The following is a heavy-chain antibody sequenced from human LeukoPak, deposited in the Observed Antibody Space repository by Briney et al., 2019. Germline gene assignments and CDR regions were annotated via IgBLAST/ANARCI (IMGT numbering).Heavy chain of an antibody. CDR3: ARDESGDSYGLY. J-gene: IGHJ4*02. V-gene: IGHV3-7*05. D-gene: IGHD5-18*01. CDR1: GFTFSTNS. CDR2: IKQDGSQK. Sequence: GGSLRLSCAASGFTFSTNSMNWVRQAPGKGLEWVANIKQDGSQKYYVDSVRGRFTISRDNAKNSLYLQLNSLRAEDTAVYYCARDESGDSYGLYWGQGTLVTVSS.